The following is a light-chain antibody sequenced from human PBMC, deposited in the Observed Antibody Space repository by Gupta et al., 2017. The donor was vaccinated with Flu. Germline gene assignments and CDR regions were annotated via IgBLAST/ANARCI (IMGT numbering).Light chain of an antibody. CDR3: QQYNDWPLT. CDR1: QSVSSN. Sequence: EIVLTQSPATLSVSPGERATLSCRASQSVSSNLAWYQQKPGQASWLLIYGVSTRSTGVPVRFSGSGSGTEFTLTIRSLQSEDFAVYYCQQYNDWPLTFGGGTKVEIK. CDR2: GVS. J-gene: IGKJ4*01. V-gene: IGKV3-15*01.